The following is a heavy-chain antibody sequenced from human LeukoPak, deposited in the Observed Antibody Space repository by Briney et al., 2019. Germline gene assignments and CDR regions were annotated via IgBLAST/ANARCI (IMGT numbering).Heavy chain of an antibody. V-gene: IGHV3-23*01. J-gene: IGHJ6*03. CDR1: GFTFSSYA. Sequence: GGSLRLSCAASGFTFSSYAMSWVRQAPGKGLEWVSSISGSGGSTYYADSVKGRFTISRANSENTLYVQMNSLRAEDTAVYYCAREGVATADYYYYYYMDVWGKGTTVTVSS. CDR3: AREGVATADYYYYYYMDV. CDR2: ISGSGGST. D-gene: IGHD5-12*01.